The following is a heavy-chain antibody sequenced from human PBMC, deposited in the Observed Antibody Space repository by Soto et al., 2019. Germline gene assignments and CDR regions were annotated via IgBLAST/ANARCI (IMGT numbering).Heavy chain of an antibody. CDR3: SRAKASGPSALDP. J-gene: IGHJ5*02. CDR1: GFIFSTYW. V-gene: IGHV3-74*01. Sequence: EVPVVESGGGLVQPGGSLRLSCAASGFIFSTYWMHWVRQAPGKGLVWVSRINSDGSIADYADSVRGRFTISRDNAKNTLSLQMNSLRAEATAVYSCSRAKASGPSALDPWGQGTLVTVSA. CDR2: INSDGSIA. D-gene: IGHD3-10*01.